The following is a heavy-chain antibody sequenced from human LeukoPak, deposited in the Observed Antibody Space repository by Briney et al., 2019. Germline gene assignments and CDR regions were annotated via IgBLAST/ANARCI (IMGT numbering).Heavy chain of an antibody. D-gene: IGHD3-22*01. CDR2: IWYDGSNK. V-gene: IGHV3-33*01. CDR3: ARDPGVYYDSSGYYSLAYYFDY. Sequence: PGGSLRLSCAASGFTFSSYGMHWVRQAPGKGLEWVAVIWYDGSNKYHADSVKGRFTISRDNSKNTLYLQMNSLRAEDTAVYYCARDPGVYYDSSGYYSLAYYFDYWGQGTLVTVSS. J-gene: IGHJ4*02. CDR1: GFTFSSYG.